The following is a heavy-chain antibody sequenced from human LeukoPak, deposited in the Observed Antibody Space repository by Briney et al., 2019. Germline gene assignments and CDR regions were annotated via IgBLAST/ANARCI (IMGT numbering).Heavy chain of an antibody. V-gene: IGHV3-53*01. CDR1: GFTVSSYY. J-gene: IGHJ4*02. Sequence: GGSLRLSCAASGFTVSSYYMSWVRQAPGKGLEWVSVIYRGGNTYYADSVKGRFTVSRDNSKNTLYLQMNSLRAEDTAVYYCARGGARQQLVENSFDYWGPGTLLTVSS. D-gene: IGHD6-13*01. CDR3: ARGGARQQLVENSFDY. CDR2: IYRGGNT.